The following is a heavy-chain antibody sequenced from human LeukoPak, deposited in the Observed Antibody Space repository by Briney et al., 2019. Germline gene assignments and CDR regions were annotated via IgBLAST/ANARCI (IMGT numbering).Heavy chain of an antibody. CDR2: ISYDGSNK. Sequence: GRSLRLSCAASGFTFSSYGMHWVRQAPGKGLEWVAVISYDGSNKYYADSVKGRFTISGDNSKNTLYLQMNSLRAEDTAVYYCAKEATVTDWYFDLWGRGTLVTVSS. CDR3: AKEATVTDWYFDL. D-gene: IGHD4-17*01. J-gene: IGHJ2*01. V-gene: IGHV3-30*18. CDR1: GFTFSSYG.